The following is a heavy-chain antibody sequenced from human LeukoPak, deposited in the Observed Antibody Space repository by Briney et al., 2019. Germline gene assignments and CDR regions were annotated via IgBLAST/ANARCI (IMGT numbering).Heavy chain of an antibody. D-gene: IGHD6-19*01. V-gene: IGHV3-23*01. CDR3: AKVEQWLVPIQNFDY. J-gene: IGHJ4*02. CDR1: GFTFSNYA. Sequence: GGSLRLSCVASGFTFSNYAMSWVRQAPGKGLEWVSAISGSVSSGSSTYHADSVKGRFTISRDNSKNILYLQMNSLRAEDTAVYYCAKVEQWLVPIQNFDYWGQGTLVTVSS. CDR2: ISGSVSSGSST.